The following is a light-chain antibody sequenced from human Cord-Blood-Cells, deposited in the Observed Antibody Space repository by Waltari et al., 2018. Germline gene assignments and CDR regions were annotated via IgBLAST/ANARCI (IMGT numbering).Light chain of an antibody. CDR3: CSYAGSYTWV. CDR2: DVS. J-gene: IGLJ3*02. CDR1: SSDVGGYNY. Sequence: QSALTQPRSVSGSPGQSVTISCTGTSSDVGGYNYVSWYQQHPGKAPKLMISDVSKRPLGVPDRFSGSKSGNTASLPISGLQAEDEADYYCCSYAGSYTWVFGGGTKLTVL. V-gene: IGLV2-11*01.